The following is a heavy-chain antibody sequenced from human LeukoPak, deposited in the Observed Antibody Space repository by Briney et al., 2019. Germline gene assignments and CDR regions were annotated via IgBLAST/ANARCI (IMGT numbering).Heavy chain of an antibody. CDR2: ISGSGGST. Sequence: GGSLRLSCAASGFTFSSYAMSWVRQAPGKGLEWVSAISGSGGSTYYADSVKGRFTISRDNSKNTLYLQMNSLRAEDTAVYYCAKPIVVVPAAMNYFDYWGQGTLVTVSS. J-gene: IGHJ4*02. V-gene: IGHV3-23*01. CDR1: GFTFSSYA. CDR3: AKPIVVVPAAMNYFDY. D-gene: IGHD2-2*01.